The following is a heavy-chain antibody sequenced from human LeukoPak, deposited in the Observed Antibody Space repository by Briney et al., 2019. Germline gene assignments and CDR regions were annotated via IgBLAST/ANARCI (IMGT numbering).Heavy chain of an antibody. V-gene: IGHV3-23*01. CDR1: GFIFSTYG. J-gene: IGHJ4*02. Sequence: GGSLRLSCAASGFIFSTYGMTWVRQAPGKGLEWVSGISGSGGNTYYADSVKGRFTISRDNSKNTLYLQMNSLRAEDTAVCYCAKDRGYWGQGTLVTVSS. CDR2: ISGSGGNT. CDR3: AKDRGY.